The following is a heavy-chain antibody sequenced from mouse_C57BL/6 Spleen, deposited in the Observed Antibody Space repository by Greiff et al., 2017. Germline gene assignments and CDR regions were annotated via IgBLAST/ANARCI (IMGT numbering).Heavy chain of an antibody. CDR2: ISGGGGNT. J-gene: IGHJ3*01. D-gene: IGHD1-1*01. Sequence: EVQLLESGGGLVKPGGSLKLSCAASGFTFSSYTMSWVRQTPEKRLEWVATISGGGGNTYYPDSMKGRFPISRDNAKNTLYLQMSSLRSEDTAWYYSASHYYVSFAYWGQGTLVTVS. CDR3: ASHYYVSFAY. CDR1: GFTFSSYT. V-gene: IGHV5-9*01.